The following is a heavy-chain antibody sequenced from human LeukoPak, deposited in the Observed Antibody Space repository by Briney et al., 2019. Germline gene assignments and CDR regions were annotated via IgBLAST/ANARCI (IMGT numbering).Heavy chain of an antibody. D-gene: IGHD6-13*01. CDR1: GYTFTSYD. J-gene: IGHJ4*02. CDR3: ARGSLGRHSSRTYYFDY. CDR2: ISAYNGNT. Sequence: ASVKVSFKASGYTFTSYDINWVRQAPGQGLEWMGWISAYNGNTNYAQKLQGRVTMTTDTSTSTAYMELRSLTSDDTAVYYCARGSLGRHSSRTYYFDYWGQGPLVPVSS. V-gene: IGHV1-18*01.